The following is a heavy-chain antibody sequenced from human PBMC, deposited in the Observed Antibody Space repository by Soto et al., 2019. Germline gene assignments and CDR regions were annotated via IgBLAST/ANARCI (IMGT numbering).Heavy chain of an antibody. J-gene: IGHJ6*02. CDR1: GGSISSGGYY. CDR3: AREGASSGGYYYYGMDV. Sequence: QVQLQESGPGLVKPSQTLSLTCTVSGGSISSGGYYWSWIRQHPGKGLEWIGYIYYSGSTYYNPSLKSRVTISVDTSKNQFSLQLSSVTAADTAVYYCAREGASSGGYYYYGMDVWGQGTTVTVSS. D-gene: IGHD6-25*01. V-gene: IGHV4-31*03. CDR2: IYYSGST.